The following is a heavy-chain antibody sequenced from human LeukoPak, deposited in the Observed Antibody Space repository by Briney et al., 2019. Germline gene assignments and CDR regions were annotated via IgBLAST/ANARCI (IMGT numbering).Heavy chain of an antibody. Sequence: GGSLRLSCAASGFTFSTYAMIWVRQAPGKGLEWVSSITGSGGDTYHADSVKGRFTISRDNSKSTLYLQMNSLRDDDTAGYYCVKGSSDSRPYYFDSWGQGTLVTVSS. D-gene: IGHD3-22*01. CDR1: GFTFSTYA. J-gene: IGHJ4*02. CDR3: VKGSSDSRPYYFDS. V-gene: IGHV3-23*01. CDR2: ITGSGGDT.